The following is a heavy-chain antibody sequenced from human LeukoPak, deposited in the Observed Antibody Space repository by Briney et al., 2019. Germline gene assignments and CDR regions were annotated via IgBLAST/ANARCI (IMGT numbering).Heavy chain of an antibody. D-gene: IGHD2-21*02. V-gene: IGHV1-69*01. CDR3: ATLLGNCGGDCYSDY. Sequence: SVKVSCKASGGTFSSYAISWVRQAPGQGLEWMGGIIPIFGTANYAQKFQGRVTITADESTSTAYMVLSSLRSEDTAVYYCATLLGNCGGDCYSDYWGQGTLVTVSS. CDR2: IIPIFGTA. J-gene: IGHJ4*02. CDR1: GGTFSSYA.